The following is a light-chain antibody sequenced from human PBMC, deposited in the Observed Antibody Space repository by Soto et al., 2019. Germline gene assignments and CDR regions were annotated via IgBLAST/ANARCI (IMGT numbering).Light chain of an antibody. CDR3: SSYTSRTTYV. CDR1: SSDAEEYNY. J-gene: IGLJ1*01. CDR2: EAS. Sequence: SVLTLPASETGTPGRSIPISRTGTSSDAEEYNYVSWSQQHPGKAPKLMIYEASNRPSGVSNRVSVAKSGNTASPTLSGLQAEDEADYYCSSYTSRTTYVCGAGGKV. V-gene: IGLV2-14*01.